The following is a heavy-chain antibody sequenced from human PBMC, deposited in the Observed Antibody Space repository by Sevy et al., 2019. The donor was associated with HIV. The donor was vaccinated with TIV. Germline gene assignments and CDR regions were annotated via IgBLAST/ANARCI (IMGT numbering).Heavy chain of an antibody. CDR2: IYSGGNT. Sequence: GGSLRLSCAASGFTVSSNYMSWVRQAPGKGLEWVSVIYSGGNTYYTDSVKGRFTISRDNSKNTLYLQMNSLRAEDTAVYYCASAIFGNLGDVWGQGTTVTVSS. J-gene: IGHJ6*02. D-gene: IGHD3-3*02. V-gene: IGHV3-53*01. CDR3: ASAIFGNLGDV. CDR1: GFTVSSNY.